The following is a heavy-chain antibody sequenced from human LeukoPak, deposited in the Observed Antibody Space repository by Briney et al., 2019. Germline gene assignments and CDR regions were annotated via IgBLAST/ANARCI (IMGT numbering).Heavy chain of an antibody. CDR2: IYTSGTT. D-gene: IGHD3-9*01. V-gene: IGHV4-4*07. Sequence: SETLSLTCTVSGGSISSYYWSWIRQPAGKGLEWIGRIYTSGTTNYNPSLKSRVTISVGTSKSQFSLKLSSVTAADTAVYYCAREVSDYDILTGWIDYWGQGALVSVSS. CDR3: AREVSDYDILTGWIDY. CDR1: GGSISSYY. J-gene: IGHJ4*02.